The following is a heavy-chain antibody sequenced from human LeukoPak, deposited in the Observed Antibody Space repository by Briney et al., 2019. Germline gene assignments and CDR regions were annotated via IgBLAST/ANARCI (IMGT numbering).Heavy chain of an antibody. D-gene: IGHD3-16*02. J-gene: IGHJ5*02. CDR3: ARDGLRLGELSSYGRSFWFDP. Sequence: PSETLSLTCTVSGGSISSSTYYWGWIRQPPGKGLEWIGSIYYSGNTYYNASLKSQVSISIDTSKNQFSLKLTSVTAADTAVYYCARDGLRLGELSSYGRSFWFDPWGQGTLVTVSS. CDR2: IYYSGNT. V-gene: IGHV4-39*07. CDR1: GGSISSSTYY.